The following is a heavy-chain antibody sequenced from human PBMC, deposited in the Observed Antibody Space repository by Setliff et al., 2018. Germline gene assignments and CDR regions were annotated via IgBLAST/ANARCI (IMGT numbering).Heavy chain of an antibody. V-gene: IGHV4-28*03. Sequence: PSETLSLTCAVSANTLSTSYYWGWVRQPPGKGLEWIGDIYKGGSTYYNPSLRSRVSMSLDTSKRQVPLNLNSVTAADTAVYYCARDPHYDPTYSLPGHAFDFWGQGIMVTVSS. D-gene: IGHD3-22*01. CDR1: ANTLSTSYY. J-gene: IGHJ3*01. CDR2: IYKGGST. CDR3: ARDPHYDPTYSLPGHAFDF.